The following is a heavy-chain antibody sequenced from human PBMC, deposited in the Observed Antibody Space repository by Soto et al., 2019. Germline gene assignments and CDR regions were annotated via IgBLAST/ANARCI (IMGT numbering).Heavy chain of an antibody. V-gene: IGHV3-23*01. J-gene: IGHJ4*02. CDR3: AKAYFVWSSEQPYYFDY. D-gene: IGHD3-16*01. CDR2: ISGSGGRS. Sequence: EVQLLDCGGGLVQPGGSLRLSCAASGFTFSNYAMTWVRQGPGKGLEWVSGISGSGGRSYYADSVKGRFTISRDNSKNTLYLQMNSLRAEDTAVYYCAKAYFVWSSEQPYYFDYWGQGTLVTVSS. CDR1: GFTFSNYA.